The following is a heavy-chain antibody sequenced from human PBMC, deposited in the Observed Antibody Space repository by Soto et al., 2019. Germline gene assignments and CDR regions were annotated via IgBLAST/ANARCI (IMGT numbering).Heavy chain of an antibody. V-gene: IGHV3-33*01. CDR2: IWYDGSNK. D-gene: IGHD3-22*01. Sequence: QVQLVESGGGVVQPGRSLRLSCAASGFTFSSYGMHWVRQAPGKGLEWVAVIWYDGSNKYYADSVKGRFTISRDNSKNTLYLQMNSLRAEDTAVYYCARDLAFYDSSGYTDYWGQGTLVTVSS. CDR1: GFTFSSYG. J-gene: IGHJ4*02. CDR3: ARDLAFYDSSGYTDY.